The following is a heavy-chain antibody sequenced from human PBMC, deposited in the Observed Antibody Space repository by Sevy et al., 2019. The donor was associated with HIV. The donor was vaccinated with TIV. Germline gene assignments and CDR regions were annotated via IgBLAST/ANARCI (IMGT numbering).Heavy chain of an antibody. CDR2: INPSSGGT. Sequence: ASVKVSCKASVYTFTGYYVHWVRLAPGQGLEWMGWINPSSGGTNYGQKFHGRVTMTRDTSITTAYMELNSLRSDDTAVYYCARSVYGSGTYLNDYWGQGTLVTVSS. CDR3: ARSVYGSGTYLNDY. V-gene: IGHV1-2*02. J-gene: IGHJ4*02. CDR1: VYTFTGYY. D-gene: IGHD3-10*01.